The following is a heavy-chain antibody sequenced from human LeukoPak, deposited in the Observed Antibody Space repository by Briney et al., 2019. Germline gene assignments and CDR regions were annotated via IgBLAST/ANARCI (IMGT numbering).Heavy chain of an antibody. V-gene: IGHV4-59*01. J-gene: IGHJ5*02. CDR1: GGSISGYY. CDR3: AQARTAAGSPYNWFDP. CDR2: IYYSGST. D-gene: IGHD6-13*01. Sequence: SETLSLTCTVSGGSISGYYWNWIRQSPGKGLEWIGYIYYSGSTNYNPSLKSRATISVDTSKNQFSLKLSSATAADTAVYYCAQARTAAGSPYNWFDPWGQGTLVTVSS.